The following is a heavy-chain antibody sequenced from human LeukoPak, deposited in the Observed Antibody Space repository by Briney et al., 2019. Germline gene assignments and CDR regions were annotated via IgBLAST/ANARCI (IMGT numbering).Heavy chain of an antibody. CDR1: GGSLSGYY. V-gene: IGHV4-34*01. Sequence: SETLSLTCSVYGGSLSGYYWSWIRQTPGKGLELIGEINHSGSTTYYPSFKNRVTISVDTSKNQFPLKLSSVTAADRALYYCARQTTSGYLDYWGQGTLVTVS. CDR3: ARQTTSGYLDY. D-gene: IGHD3-22*01. CDR2: INHSGST. J-gene: IGHJ4*02.